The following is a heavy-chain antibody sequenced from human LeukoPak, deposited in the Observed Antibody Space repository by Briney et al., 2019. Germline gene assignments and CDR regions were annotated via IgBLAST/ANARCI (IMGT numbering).Heavy chain of an antibody. Sequence: SETLSLTCTVSGGSISSYYWSWIRQPPGKGLEWIGYIFYSGSTNYNPSLKSRVTISVDTSKNQFTLKLSSVTAADTAVYYCAGQYYYDSSGYYVNWGQGTLVTVSS. J-gene: IGHJ4*02. D-gene: IGHD3-22*01. CDR2: IFYSGST. CDR3: AGQYYYDSSGYYVN. V-gene: IGHV4-59*01. CDR1: GGSISSYY.